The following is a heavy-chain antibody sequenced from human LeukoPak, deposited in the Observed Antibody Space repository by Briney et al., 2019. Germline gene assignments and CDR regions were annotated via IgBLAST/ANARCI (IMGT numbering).Heavy chain of an antibody. J-gene: IGHJ4*02. V-gene: IGHV1-69*04. CDR1: GGTFSSYA. CDR2: IIPILGIA. Sequence: SVKVSCRASGGTFSSYAISWVRQAPGQGLEWMGRIIPILGIANYAQKFQGRVTITADKSTSTAYMELSSLRSEDTAVYYCARDSIAVAGRFDYWGQGTLVTVSS. D-gene: IGHD6-19*01. CDR3: ARDSIAVAGRFDY.